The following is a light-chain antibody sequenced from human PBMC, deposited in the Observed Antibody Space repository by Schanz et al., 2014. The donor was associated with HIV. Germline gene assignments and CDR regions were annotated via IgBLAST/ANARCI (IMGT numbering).Light chain of an antibody. CDR1: QTIGSSY. CDR3: QQSGDSGGT. V-gene: IGKV3-20*01. Sequence: EIVLTQSPGTLSLSPGERATLSCRASQTIGSSYLAWYQQRPGQAPRLLLYGTSSRATGIPDRFSGSDSGTDFTLTISRVEPEDFAVYYCQQSGDSGGTFGGGTKVDMK. J-gene: IGKJ4*01. CDR2: GTS.